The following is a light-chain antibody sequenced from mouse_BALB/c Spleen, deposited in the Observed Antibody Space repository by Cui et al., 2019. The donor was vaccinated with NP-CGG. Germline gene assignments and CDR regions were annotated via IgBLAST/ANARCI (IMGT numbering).Light chain of an antibody. Sequence: QVVVTQESALTPSPGETVTFTCRSSTGAVTTSNYANWVQEKPDHLFTGLIGGTNNRAPGVPARFSGSLIGDKAALTITGAQTEDEAIYFCALWYSNHWVFGGGTKLTVL. CDR1: TGAVTTSNY. J-gene: IGLJ1*01. CDR3: ALWYSNHWV. CDR2: GTN. V-gene: IGLV1*01.